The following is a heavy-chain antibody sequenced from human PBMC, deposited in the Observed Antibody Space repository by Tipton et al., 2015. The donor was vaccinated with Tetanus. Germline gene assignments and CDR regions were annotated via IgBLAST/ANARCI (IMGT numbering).Heavy chain of an antibody. V-gene: IGHV3-33*01. CDR3: ARDGPIVVVTATHYYYYYGMDV. CDR1: GFTFSSYG. D-gene: IGHD2-21*02. Sequence: SGFTFSSYGMHWVRQAPGKGLEWVAVIWYDGSNKYYADSVKGRFTISRDNSKNTLHLQMNSLRAEDTAVYYCARDGPIVVVTATHYYYYYGMDVWGQGTTVTVSS. J-gene: IGHJ6*02. CDR2: IWYDGSNK.